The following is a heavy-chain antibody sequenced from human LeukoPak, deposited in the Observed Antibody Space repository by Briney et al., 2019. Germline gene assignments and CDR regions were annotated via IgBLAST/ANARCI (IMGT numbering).Heavy chain of an antibody. J-gene: IGHJ6*03. D-gene: IGHD3-10*01. CDR1: RFTFSDYY. CDR2: ISTRGSTI. CDR3: ARETYGSGSYSYYYYFMDV. V-gene: IGHV3-11*04. Sequence: GGSLRLSCATSRFTFSDYYMTWIRQAPGKGLEWVSYISTRGSTIYYADSVKGRFTISRDNARNSLYLQMNSLRAEDTAVYYCARETYGSGSYSYYYYFMDVWGKGTTVTISS.